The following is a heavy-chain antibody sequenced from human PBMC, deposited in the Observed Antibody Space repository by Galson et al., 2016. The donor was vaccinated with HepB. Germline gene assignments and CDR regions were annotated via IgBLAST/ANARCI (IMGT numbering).Heavy chain of an antibody. D-gene: IGHD4-11*01. CDR2: TGTGTGYL. Sequence: SLRLSCAASGFTFSKYSMSWVRQAPGQGLEWVASTGTGTGYLYHADSVKGRFSIYRDDAKSSLDLEMNSLRAEDTAVYYCAKSSEGLLRYSGMDVWGQGTTVTVSS. CDR1: GFTFSKYS. CDR3: AKSSEGLLRYSGMDV. J-gene: IGHJ6*02. V-gene: IGHV3-21*06.